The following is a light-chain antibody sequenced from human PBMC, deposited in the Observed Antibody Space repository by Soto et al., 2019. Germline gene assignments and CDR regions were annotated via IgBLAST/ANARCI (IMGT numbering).Light chain of an antibody. J-gene: IGKJ1*01. CDR2: DAS. V-gene: IGKV1-5*01. CDR3: QHMRT. Sequence: GDRVTITCRASQSITTWLAWDHKKPGKSPKILIYDASSLESGVPSRFSGSGFGTEFSLTIRSLQPDDFGSYYCQHMRTFGQGTKVDIK. CDR1: QSITTW.